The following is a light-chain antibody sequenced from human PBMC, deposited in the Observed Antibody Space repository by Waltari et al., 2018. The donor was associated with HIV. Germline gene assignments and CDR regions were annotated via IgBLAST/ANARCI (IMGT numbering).Light chain of an antibody. CDR2: KDS. J-gene: IGLJ3*02. V-gene: IGLV3-25*03. CDR3: QSSDISGNYWV. CDR1: ALPKQY. Sequence: SYGLTQPPSVSVSPGQTATITCPGDALPKQYAYWYQQKPGQAPVMVIYKDSERPSGIPERFSGSSSATTVTLTISGVQAEDEADYYCQSSDISGNYWVFGGGTKVTVL.